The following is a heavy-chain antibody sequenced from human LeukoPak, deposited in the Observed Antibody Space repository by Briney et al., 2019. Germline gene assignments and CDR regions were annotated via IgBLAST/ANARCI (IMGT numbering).Heavy chain of an antibody. CDR3: TTDYYDSSGYRN. CDR2: IKTKSDGGPT. CDR1: GFTFNNAW. V-gene: IGHV3-15*01. Sequence: GGSRRLSCTASGFTFNNAWMNWVRQAPGKGLEWVGRIKTKSDGGPTDYAAPVKGRFTISRDDSKNTLYLQMNSLKPEDTAVYYCTTDYYDSSGYRNWGQGTLVTVSS. J-gene: IGHJ4*02. D-gene: IGHD3-22*01.